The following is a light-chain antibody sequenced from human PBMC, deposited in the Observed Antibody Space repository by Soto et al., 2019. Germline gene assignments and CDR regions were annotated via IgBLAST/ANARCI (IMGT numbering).Light chain of an antibody. J-gene: IGKJ5*01. CDR2: RAS. CDR1: QSLGGN. Sequence: EIVMTQSPATLSVSPGDTATLSCRASQSLGGNLAWYQQKPGQAPRPLIFRASSRATGVPARFSASGSGTEFTLTISSLEPEDFAVYYCQQRSNWITFGQGTRLEIK. CDR3: QQRSNWIT. V-gene: IGKV3-15*01.